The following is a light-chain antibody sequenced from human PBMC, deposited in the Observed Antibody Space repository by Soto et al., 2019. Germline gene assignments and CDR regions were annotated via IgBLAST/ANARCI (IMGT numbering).Light chain of an antibody. CDR1: QSIGTY. CDR2: ASS. J-gene: IGKJ2*01. V-gene: IGKV1-39*01. CDR3: QQSFSTPYT. Sequence: DIQMTQSPSSLSASVGDRVTVICRASQSIGTYLTWYRQKAGKAPELLISASSTLQSGVPSRFSGSGSGTDFTLTISTLQPEDFATYYCQQSFSTPYTFGRGPKLEIK.